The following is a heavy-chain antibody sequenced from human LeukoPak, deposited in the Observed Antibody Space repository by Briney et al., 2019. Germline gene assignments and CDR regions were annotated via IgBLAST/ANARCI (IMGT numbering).Heavy chain of an antibody. CDR3: ARLYGRNFDY. V-gene: IGHV5-51*01. D-gene: IGHD1-26*01. CDR2: IYPSGSDT. Sequence: GESLKISCKGSGYTFSTNWIGWVRQMPGKGLEWMGIIYPSGSDTRYSPSFQGQVTISADKSITTAYLQWGSLKASDTAMYYCARLYGRNFDYWGPGTLVTVSS. J-gene: IGHJ4*02. CDR1: GYTFSTNW.